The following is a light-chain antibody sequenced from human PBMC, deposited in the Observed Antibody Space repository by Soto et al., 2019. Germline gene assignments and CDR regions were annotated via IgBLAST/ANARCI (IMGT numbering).Light chain of an antibody. CDR1: QGISNY. Sequence: DIQLTQSPSFLSASVGDRVTITCRATQGISNYLAWYPHKPGTAPKLLIYTASTLQSGVPSRFSGSGSGTDFTLTIRSLQPEDFATYYCQQVKSYPLTFGGGTMVELK. J-gene: IGKJ4*01. CDR2: TAS. V-gene: IGKV1-9*01. CDR3: QQVKSYPLT.